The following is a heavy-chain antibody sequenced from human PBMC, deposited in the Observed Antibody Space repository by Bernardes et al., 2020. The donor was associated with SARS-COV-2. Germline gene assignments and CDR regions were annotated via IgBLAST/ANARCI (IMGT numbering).Heavy chain of an antibody. CDR1: GFTFSSYS. CDR2: ISSSSSTI. V-gene: IGHV3-48*01. D-gene: IGHD3-3*01. Sequence: GGSLRLSRAASGFTFSSYSMNWVRQAPGKGLEWVSYISSSSSTIYYADSVKGRFTISRDNAKNSLYLQMNSLRAEDTAVYYCARDPGGTIFGVVIIGDGMDVWGQGTTVTVSS. J-gene: IGHJ6*02. CDR3: ARDPGGTIFGVVIIGDGMDV.